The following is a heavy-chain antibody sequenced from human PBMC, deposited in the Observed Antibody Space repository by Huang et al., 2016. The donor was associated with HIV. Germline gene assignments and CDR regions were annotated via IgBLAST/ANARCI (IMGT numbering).Heavy chain of an antibody. CDR1: GYTFTGYP. CDR3: ARGISRSVHNYYYMDV. V-gene: IGHV7-4-1*02. J-gene: IGHJ6*03. CDR2: ISTITGDP. D-gene: IGHD6-19*01. Sequence: QVQLVQSGSVLKEPGASVKVSCKASGYTFTGYPLTWVRQAPGQGLECVGWISTITGDPTYAQALTGRLVLSLDTSVSTSYLQISSLKPEDTATYFCARGISRSVHNYYYMDVWGKGTTVTVSS.